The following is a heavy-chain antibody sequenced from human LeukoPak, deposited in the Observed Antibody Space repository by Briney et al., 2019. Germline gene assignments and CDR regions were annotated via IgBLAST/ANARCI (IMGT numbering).Heavy chain of an antibody. V-gene: IGHV1-18*01. J-gene: IGHJ5*02. Sequence: ASVKVSCKASGYTFTSYGISWVRQAPGQGLEWMGWISAYNGNTNYAQKLRGRVTMTTDTSTSTAYMELRSLRSDDTAVYYCARARLVGPSATLQSIDPWGQGTLVTVSS. D-gene: IGHD1-26*01. CDR1: GYTFTSYG. CDR2: ISAYNGNT. CDR3: ARARLVGPSATLQSIDP.